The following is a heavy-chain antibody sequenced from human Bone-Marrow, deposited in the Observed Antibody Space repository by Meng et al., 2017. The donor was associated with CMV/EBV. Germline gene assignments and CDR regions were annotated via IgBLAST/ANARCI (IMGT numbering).Heavy chain of an antibody. J-gene: IGHJ4*02. V-gene: IGHV3-21*01. Sequence: GESLKISCAASGFTFSSYSMNWVRQAPGKGLEWVSSISSSSSYIYYADSVKGRFTISRDNAKNSLYLQMNSLRAEDTAVYYCARGGYSYGYYLYYFDYWGQGTLVTVSS. D-gene: IGHD5-18*01. CDR3: ARGGYSYGYYLYYFDY. CDR1: GFTFSSYS. CDR2: ISSSSSYI.